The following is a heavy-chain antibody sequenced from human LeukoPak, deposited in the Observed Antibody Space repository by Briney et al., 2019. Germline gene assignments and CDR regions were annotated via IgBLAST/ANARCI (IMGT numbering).Heavy chain of an antibody. Sequence: PSETLSLTCAVSGGSIAIRNYYWAWIRQSPGRGLEWLGSVYSSGSVYYNPSLKSRVTISIDMSKNQFSLKLSSVTAADTAVYYGARVAAKTVDYWGQGTLVTVSS. CDR3: ARVAAKTVDY. J-gene: IGHJ4*02. D-gene: IGHD2-15*01. V-gene: IGHV4-39*07. CDR2: VYSSGSV. CDR1: GGSIAIRNYY.